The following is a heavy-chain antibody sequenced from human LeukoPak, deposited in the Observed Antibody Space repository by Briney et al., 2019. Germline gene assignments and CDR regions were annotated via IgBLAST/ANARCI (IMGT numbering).Heavy chain of an antibody. CDR3: AKSGFLEWLSLTHYFDY. D-gene: IGHD3-3*01. V-gene: IGHV3-23*01. CDR2: VSASGGST. CDR1: GFNFYNYA. J-gene: IGHJ4*02. Sequence: GGSLRLSCAASGFNFYNYAMSWVRLAPGKGLEWVSGVSASGGSTFYADSVKGRFTISRDNSKNTLFLQMSSPRAEDTAIYYCAKSGFLEWLSLTHYFDYWGQGTLVTVSS.